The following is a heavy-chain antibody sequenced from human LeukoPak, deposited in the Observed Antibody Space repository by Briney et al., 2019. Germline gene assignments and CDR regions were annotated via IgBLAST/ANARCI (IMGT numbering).Heavy chain of an antibody. D-gene: IGHD1-26*01. CDR2: ISYDGSNK. V-gene: IGHV3-30*18. CDR1: GFTFSSYG. CDR3: AKVLGGARENYYYYGMDV. J-gene: IGHJ6*02. Sequence: GRSLRLSCAASGFTFSSYGMPWVRQAPGKGLEWVAVISYDGSNKYYADSVKGRFTISRDNSKNTLYLQMNSLRAEDTAVYYCAKVLGGARENYYYYGMDVWGQGTTVTVSS.